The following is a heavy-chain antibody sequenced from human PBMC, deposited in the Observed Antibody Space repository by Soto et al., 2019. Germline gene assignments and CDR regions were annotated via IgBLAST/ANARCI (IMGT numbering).Heavy chain of an antibody. CDR2: IWYDGSNK. Sequence: QVQLVESGGGVVQPGRSLRLSYAASGFTFSSYGMHWVRQAPGKGLEWVAVIWYDGSNKYYADSVKGRFTISRDNSKNTLYLQMNSLRAEDTAVYYCARDGGYCSGGSCYSWTAPGYFDYWGQGTLVTVSS. CDR3: ARDGGYCSGGSCYSWTAPGYFDY. CDR1: GFTFSSYG. D-gene: IGHD2-15*01. J-gene: IGHJ4*02. V-gene: IGHV3-33*01.